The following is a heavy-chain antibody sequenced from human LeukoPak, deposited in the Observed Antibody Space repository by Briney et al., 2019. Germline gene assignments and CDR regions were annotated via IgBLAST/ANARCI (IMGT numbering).Heavy chain of an antibody. D-gene: IGHD6-13*01. CDR2: ISTSGST. V-gene: IGHV4-4*07. J-gene: IGHJ5*02. Sequence: SETLSLTCTVSSGSVSSYFWSWIRQPAGKGLEWVGRISTSGSTNYNPSLKSRVTMSLDTSMSQFSLKLSSVTAADTAVYYCARGYSSNWYWFDPWGQGTLVTVSS. CDR3: ARGYSSNWYWFDP. CDR1: SGSVSSYF.